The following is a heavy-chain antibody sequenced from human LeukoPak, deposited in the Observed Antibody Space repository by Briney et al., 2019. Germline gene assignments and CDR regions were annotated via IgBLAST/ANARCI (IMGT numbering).Heavy chain of an antibody. Sequence: SETLSLTCAVYGGSFSGYYWSWIRQPPVKGLEWIGEINHSGSTNYNPSLKSRVTISVDTSKNQFSLKLSSVTAADTAVYYCARARITMIVVVNLFDYWGQGTLVTVSS. V-gene: IGHV4-34*01. CDR3: ARARITMIVVVNLFDY. CDR2: INHSGST. J-gene: IGHJ4*02. CDR1: GGSFSGYY. D-gene: IGHD3-22*01.